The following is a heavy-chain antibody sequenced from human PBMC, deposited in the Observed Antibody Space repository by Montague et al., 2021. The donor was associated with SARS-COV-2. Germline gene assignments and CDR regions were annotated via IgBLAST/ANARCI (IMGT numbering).Heavy chain of an antibody. J-gene: IGHJ3*02. D-gene: IGHD3-16*01. CDR1: GGSISSGGYY. CDR2: IYCSGST. CDR3: ARYGNTMGGAFDI. Sequence: TLSLTCTVSGGSISSGGYYWSWIRQHPGKGLEWIGYIYCSGSTYYNPSLKGRVTISVDTSKNQFSLKLSSVTAADTAVYYCARYGNTMGGAFDIWGQGTMVTVSS. V-gene: IGHV4-31*03.